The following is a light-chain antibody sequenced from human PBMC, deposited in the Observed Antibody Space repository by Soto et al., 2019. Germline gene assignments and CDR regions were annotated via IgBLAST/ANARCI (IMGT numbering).Light chain of an antibody. CDR3: ISYTTSSTVV. CDR2: EVS. CDR1: SSDVGGYKY. V-gene: IGLV2-14*01. Sequence: QSALTQPASVSGSPGQSITISCTGTSSDVGGYKYVSWYQHYPGKAPKLMISEVSNRPSGVSNRFSGSKSGNTASLTISGLQAEDEADYYCISYTTSSTVVFGGGTKVTVL. J-gene: IGLJ2*01.